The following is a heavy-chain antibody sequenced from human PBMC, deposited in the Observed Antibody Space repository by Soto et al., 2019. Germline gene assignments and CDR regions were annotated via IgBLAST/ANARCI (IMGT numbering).Heavy chain of an antibody. Sequence: SVKVSCKASGYSFTSLDINWVRQTAGQGLEWIGWIVLGNGNTNYAQKFQGRVTITRDKSTSTAYMDLSRLRSDDTAMYYCAARIGNIGWYWLDAWGQGTQVTVSS. CDR3: AARIGNIGWYWLDA. D-gene: IGHD6-19*01. J-gene: IGHJ5*02. CDR2: IVLGNGNT. CDR1: GYSFTSLD. V-gene: IGHV1-58*02.